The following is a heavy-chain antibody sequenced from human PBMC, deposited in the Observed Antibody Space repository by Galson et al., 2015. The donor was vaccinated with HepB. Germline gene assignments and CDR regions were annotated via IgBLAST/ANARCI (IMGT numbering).Heavy chain of an antibody. CDR3: ARMRVAVLWFGEPRGYYFDY. CDR1: GGSISSYY. Sequence: ETLSLTCTVSGGSISSYYWSWIRQPPGKGLEWIGYIYYSGSTNYNPSLKSRVTISVDTSKNQFSLKLSSVTAADTAVYYCARMRVAVLWFGEPRGYYFDYWGQGTLVTVSS. V-gene: IGHV4-59*01. J-gene: IGHJ4*02. CDR2: IYYSGST. D-gene: IGHD3-10*01.